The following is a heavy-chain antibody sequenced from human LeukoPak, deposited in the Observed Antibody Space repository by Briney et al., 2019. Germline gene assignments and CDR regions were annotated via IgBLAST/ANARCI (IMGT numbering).Heavy chain of an antibody. Sequence: ASVKVSCKASGYTFTGYYMHWVRQAPGQGLEWMGWINPNSGGTNYAQKFQGRVTMTRDTSISTAYMELSRLRSDDTAVYYCARDRGIVGASDAFDIWGQGTMVTVSS. CDR1: GYTFTGYY. D-gene: IGHD1-26*01. CDR3: ARDRGIVGASDAFDI. CDR2: INPNSGGT. V-gene: IGHV1-2*02. J-gene: IGHJ3*02.